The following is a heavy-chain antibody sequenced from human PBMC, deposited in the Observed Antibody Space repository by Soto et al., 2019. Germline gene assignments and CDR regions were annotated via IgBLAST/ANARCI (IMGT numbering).Heavy chain of an antibody. CDR3: ARWRVAMDV. V-gene: IGHV4-61*01. CDR2: IYHTGST. J-gene: IGHJ6*02. Sequence: SETLSLTCSVSGGSVNSFYYWSWIRQPPGTGLEWLGYIYHTGSTNFPPALKRRVTISLDTSKNQSSLNLNSVTAADTDVYYCARWRVAMDVWGQGTTVTVSS. CDR1: GGSVNSFYY.